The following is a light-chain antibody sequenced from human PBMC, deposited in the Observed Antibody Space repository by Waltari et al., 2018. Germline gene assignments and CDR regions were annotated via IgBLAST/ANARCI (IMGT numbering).Light chain of an antibody. CDR3: QKYNSSLFT. CDR1: PGISKY. J-gene: IGKJ3*01. Sequence: DIQMTQSLSSLSASVGDRVTITCRARPGISKYLAWSQQKPGKVPKLLIYAASTLQSGIPSRFSGIGSGTDFTLTISSLEPEDVATYYCQKYNSSLFTFGPGTKVDIK. V-gene: IGKV1-27*01. CDR2: AAS.